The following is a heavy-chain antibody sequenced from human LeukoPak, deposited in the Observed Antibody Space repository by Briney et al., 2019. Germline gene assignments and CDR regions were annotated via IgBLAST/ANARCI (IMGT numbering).Heavy chain of an antibody. V-gene: IGHV4-4*07. CDR1: GGSISNYY. CDR2: HYSSGST. D-gene: IGHD4-23*01. CDR3: ARDTNGGTYLDY. J-gene: IGHJ4*02. Sequence: SETLSLTCTVSGGSISNYYWSWIRQPAGKGLEWIGRHYSSGSTNDNPSLKSRITMSVDTSKNQFSLHLTSVTAADTAVYYCARDTNGGTYLDYWGQGALVTVSS.